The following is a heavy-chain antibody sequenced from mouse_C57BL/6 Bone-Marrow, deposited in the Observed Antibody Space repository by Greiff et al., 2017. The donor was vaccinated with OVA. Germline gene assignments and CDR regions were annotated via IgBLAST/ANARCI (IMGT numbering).Heavy chain of an antibody. V-gene: IGHV14-3*01. CDR1: GFNIKNTY. J-gene: IGHJ2*01. CDR2: IEPANGNT. CDR3: ARGNDSSGYSGY. D-gene: IGHD3-2*02. Sequence: VQLKESVAELVRPGASVKLSCTASGFNIKNTYMHWVKQRPEQGLEWIGRIEPANGNTKYAPKFQGKATITADTSSNTAYLQLSSLTSEDTAIYYCARGNDSSGYSGYWGQGTTLTVSS.